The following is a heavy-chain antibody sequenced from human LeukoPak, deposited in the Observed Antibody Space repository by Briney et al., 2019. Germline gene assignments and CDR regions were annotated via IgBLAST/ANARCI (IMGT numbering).Heavy chain of an antibody. D-gene: IGHD1-26*01. CDR2: ISNRGST. CDR3: AKGVSGTYYAFDV. Sequence: SETLSLTCGVSGASVTSHFWSWIRQTPGMDLAWIGYISNRGSTGYKPSLRSRVTISVDSPKNEVSLNVRSVSAADTAVYYCAKGVSGTYYAFDVWGQGRTV. J-gene: IGHJ3*01. CDR1: GASVTSHF. V-gene: IGHV4-59*02.